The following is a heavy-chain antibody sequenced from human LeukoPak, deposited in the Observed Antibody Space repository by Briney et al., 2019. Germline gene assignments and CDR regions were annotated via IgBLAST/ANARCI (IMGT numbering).Heavy chain of an antibody. CDR3: AREAFSSGWGYLDY. Sequence: GGSLRLSCAASGFTYSNYAMNWVRQAPGKGLEWVSVIYGGGSTFYADSVKGGFTISRDNSKSTLYLQMNSLRAQDTAVYYCAREAFSSGWGYLDYWGQGTLVTVSS. J-gene: IGHJ4*02. V-gene: IGHV3-66*01. D-gene: IGHD6-19*01. CDR1: GFTYSNYA. CDR2: IYGGGST.